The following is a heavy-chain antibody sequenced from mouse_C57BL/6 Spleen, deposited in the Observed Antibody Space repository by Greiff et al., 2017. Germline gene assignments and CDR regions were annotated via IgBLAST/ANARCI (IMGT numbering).Heavy chain of an antibody. J-gene: IGHJ1*03. Sequence: EVMLVESGGGLVKPGGSLKLSCAASGFTFSDYGMHWVRQAPEKGLEWVAYFSSGSSTIYYADKVKGRFTFSRDNAKNTLFLKMTSLRSEDTAMYYCARQGLRRGWYFDGWGTGTTVTVSS. CDR3: ARQGLRRGWYFDG. D-gene: IGHD2-4*01. V-gene: IGHV5-17*01. CDR2: FSSGSSTI. CDR1: GFTFSDYG.